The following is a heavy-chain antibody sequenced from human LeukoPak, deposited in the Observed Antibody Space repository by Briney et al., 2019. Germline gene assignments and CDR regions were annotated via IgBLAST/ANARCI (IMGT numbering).Heavy chain of an antibody. V-gene: IGHV3-48*01. CDR2: ISSSSSTI. Sequence: GGSLRLSCAASGFTFDDYAMHWVRQAPGKGLEWVSYISSSSSTIYYADSVKGRFTISRDNAKNSLYLQMNSLRAEDTAVYYCAREAGYDSSGYYPYWYFDLWGRGTLVTVSS. CDR1: GFTFDDYA. D-gene: IGHD3-22*01. CDR3: AREAGYDSSGYYPYWYFDL. J-gene: IGHJ2*01.